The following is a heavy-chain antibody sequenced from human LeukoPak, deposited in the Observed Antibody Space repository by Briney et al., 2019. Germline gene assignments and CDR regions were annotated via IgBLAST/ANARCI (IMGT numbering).Heavy chain of an antibody. V-gene: IGHV4-34*01. Sequence: SETLSLTCAVYGGSFSGYYWSWIRQPPGKGLEWIGEINHSGSTNYNPSLKSRVTISVDTSKNQFSLKLSSVTAADTAVYYCATEVRGTDYWGQGTLVTVSS. CDR1: GGSFSGYY. J-gene: IGHJ4*02. CDR2: INHSGST. CDR3: ATEVRGTDY.